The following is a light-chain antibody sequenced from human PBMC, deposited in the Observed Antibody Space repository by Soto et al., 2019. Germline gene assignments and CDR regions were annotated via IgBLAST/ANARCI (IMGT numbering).Light chain of an antibody. Sequence: DIQMTQSPSTLSASVGDRVIITCRASQSISSWLAWYQQKPGKAHNLLIYKASSLESGVPSRLSGSGSGTEFTLTISSLQPDDFATYYCQQYNSYPFTFGQGTKLEIK. V-gene: IGKV1-5*03. CDR2: KAS. J-gene: IGKJ2*01. CDR3: QQYNSYPFT. CDR1: QSISSW.